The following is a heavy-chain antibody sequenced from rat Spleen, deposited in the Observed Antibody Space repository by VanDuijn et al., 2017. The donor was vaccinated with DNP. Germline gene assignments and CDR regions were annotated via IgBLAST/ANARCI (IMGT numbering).Heavy chain of an antibody. V-gene: IGHV5-46*01. CDR2: IIYDGSST. D-gene: IGHD1-11*01. CDR1: GFTFSNFP. J-gene: IGHJ2*01. CDR3: TTDFERGY. Sequence: EVQLVESGGGLVQPGGSMKLSCAASGFTFSNFPMAWVRQAPTKSLEWVATIIYDGSSTYYGDSVKGRFTISRDNAKSTLYLQMDSLRSEDTATYYCTTDFERGYWGQGVMVTVSS.